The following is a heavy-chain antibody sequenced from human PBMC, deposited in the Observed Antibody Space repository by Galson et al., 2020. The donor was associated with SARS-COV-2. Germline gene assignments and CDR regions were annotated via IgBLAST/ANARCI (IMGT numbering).Heavy chain of an antibody. CDR1: GFTFSSYG. CDR2: IWYDGSNK. V-gene: IGHV3-33*06. Sequence: GGSLRLSCAAPGFTFSSYGMHWVRQAPGKGLEWVAVIWYDGSNKYYADSVKGRFTISRDNSKNTLYLQMNSLRAEDTAVYYCAKDRGLGVEGFDYWGQGTLVTVSS. D-gene: IGHD3-16*01. J-gene: IGHJ4*02. CDR3: AKDRGLGVEGFDY.